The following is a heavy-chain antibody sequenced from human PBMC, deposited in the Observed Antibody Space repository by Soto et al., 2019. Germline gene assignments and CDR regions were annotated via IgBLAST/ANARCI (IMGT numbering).Heavy chain of an antibody. CDR2: IYPGDSDT. CDR3: ARRDSGIAVAGGLDY. CDR1: GYSFTSYW. J-gene: IGHJ4*02. D-gene: IGHD6-19*01. Sequence: GESLKISCKGSGYSFTSYWIGWVRQMPGKGLEWMGIIYPGDSDTRYSPSFQGQVTISADKSISTAYLQWSSLKASDTARYYCARRDSGIAVAGGLDYWGQGTLVTVSS. V-gene: IGHV5-51*01.